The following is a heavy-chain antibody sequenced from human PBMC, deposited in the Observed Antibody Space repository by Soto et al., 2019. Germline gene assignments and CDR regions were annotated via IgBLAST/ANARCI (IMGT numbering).Heavy chain of an antibody. CDR1: GFTFSSYG. CDR2: ISYDGSNK. J-gene: IGHJ4*02. Sequence: GGSLRLSCAASGFTFSSYGMHWVRQAPGKGLEWVAVISYDGSNKYYADSVKGRFTISRDNSKNTLYLQMNSLRAEDTAVYYCAKDRGIVVVPAAHIFDYWGQGTLVTVSS. D-gene: IGHD2-2*01. V-gene: IGHV3-30*18. CDR3: AKDRGIVVVPAAHIFDY.